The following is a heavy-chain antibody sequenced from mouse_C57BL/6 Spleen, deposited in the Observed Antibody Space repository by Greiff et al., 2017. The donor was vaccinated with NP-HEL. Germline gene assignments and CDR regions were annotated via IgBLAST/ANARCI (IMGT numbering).Heavy chain of an antibody. CDR3: ARDGYGSSWGYVDV. D-gene: IGHD1-1*01. J-gene: IGHJ1*03. Sequence: EVMLVESEGGLVQPGSSMKLSCTASGFTFSDYYMAWVRQVPEKGLEWVANINYDGSSTYYLDSLKSRFIISRDNAKNILYLQMSSLKSEETATYYCARDGYGSSWGYVDVWGTGTTVTVSS. V-gene: IGHV5-16*01. CDR1: GFTFSDYY. CDR2: INYDGSST.